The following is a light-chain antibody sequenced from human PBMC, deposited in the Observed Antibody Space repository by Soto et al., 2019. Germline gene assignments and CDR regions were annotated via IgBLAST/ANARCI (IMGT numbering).Light chain of an antibody. J-gene: IGLJ1*01. CDR3: TSYAGGNNV. CDR1: STDVGGYDY. CDR2: EVN. V-gene: IGLV2-8*01. Sequence: QSVLTQPPSASGSPGQSVTISCTGTSTDVGGYDYVSWYQQHPGKVPKLMIYEVNKRPSGVPDRFSVSKSGNTASLTVSGLQPEDEADYYCTSYAGGNNVFGTGTKVTVL.